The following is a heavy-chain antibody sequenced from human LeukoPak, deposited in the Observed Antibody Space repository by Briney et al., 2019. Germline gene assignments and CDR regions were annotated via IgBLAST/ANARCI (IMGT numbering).Heavy chain of an antibody. Sequence: GGSLSLSCAASGFTFSSYAMHWVRQAPGKGLEWVAVISYDGSNKYYADSVKGRFTISRDNSKNTLYLQMNSLRAEDTAVYYCAKDPDPYSSGWYARVFDYWGQGTLVTVSS. D-gene: IGHD6-19*01. CDR1: GFTFSSYA. V-gene: IGHV3-30-3*01. J-gene: IGHJ4*02. CDR3: AKDPDPYSSGWYARVFDY. CDR2: ISYDGSNK.